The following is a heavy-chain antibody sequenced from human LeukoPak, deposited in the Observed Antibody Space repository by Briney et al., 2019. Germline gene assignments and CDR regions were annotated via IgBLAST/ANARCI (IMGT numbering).Heavy chain of an antibody. Sequence: GGSLRLSCTASGFIFGDYAMSWVRQAPSKGLEWVGFIRAKAYGGTTEYAASVKGRFTIARDDSKSIAYLQMSSLNTEDTAVYYCTRVQWQQFSELGRYFDSWGQGTLVTVSS. CDR2: IRAKAYGGTT. V-gene: IGHV3-49*04. CDR3: TRVQWQQFSELGRYFDS. CDR1: GFIFGDYA. J-gene: IGHJ4*02. D-gene: IGHD5-24*01.